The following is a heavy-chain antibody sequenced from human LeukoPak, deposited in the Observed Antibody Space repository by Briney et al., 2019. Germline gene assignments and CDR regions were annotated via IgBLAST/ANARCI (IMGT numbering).Heavy chain of an antibody. CDR1: GFTFSSYA. D-gene: IGHD3-3*01. CDR2: ISYDGSNK. V-gene: IGHV3-30*04. CDR3: ARPASYDFWSGYYTYFDY. Sequence: PGRSLRLSCAASGFTFSSYAMHWVRQAPGKGLEWVAVISYDGSNKYYADSVKGRFTISRDNSKNTLYLQMNSLRAEDTAVYYCARPASYDFWSGYYTYFDYWGQGTLVTVPS. J-gene: IGHJ4*02.